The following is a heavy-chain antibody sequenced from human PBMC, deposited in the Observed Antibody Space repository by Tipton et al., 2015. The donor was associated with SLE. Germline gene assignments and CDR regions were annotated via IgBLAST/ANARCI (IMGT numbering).Heavy chain of an antibody. Sequence: SLRLSCAASGFTFSDYTMNWVRQAPGKGLEWVSSISSSSSYIYYADSVKGRFTISRDNAKNSLYLQMNSLRAEDTAVYYCARGPQVGATDYWGQGTLVTVSS. D-gene: IGHD1-26*01. J-gene: IGHJ4*02. CDR2: ISSSSSYI. CDR3: ARGPQVGATDY. V-gene: IGHV3-21*03. CDR1: GFTFSDYT.